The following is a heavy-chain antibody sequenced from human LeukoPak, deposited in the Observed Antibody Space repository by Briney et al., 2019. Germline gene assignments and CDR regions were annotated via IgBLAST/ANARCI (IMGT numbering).Heavy chain of an antibody. J-gene: IGHJ6*03. Sequence: GGPLRLSCAASGFTFSNAWMSWVRQAPGKWLEWVGRIKSKTDGGTTDYAAPVKGRFTISRDDSKNTLYLQMNSLKTEDTAVYYCTTGARSFYYYYYMDVWGKGTTVTVSS. CDR2: IKSKTDGGTT. CDR3: TTGARSFYYYYYMDV. V-gene: IGHV3-15*01. D-gene: IGHD3-10*01. CDR1: GFTFSNAW.